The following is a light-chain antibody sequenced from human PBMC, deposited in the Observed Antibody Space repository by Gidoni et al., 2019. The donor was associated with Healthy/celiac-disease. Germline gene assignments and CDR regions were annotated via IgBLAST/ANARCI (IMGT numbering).Light chain of an antibody. CDR2: NAS. Sequence: DIQMNQAPSTLSASVGDRGTIPCRARQSLSSWFDWDQQKPGKAPKLLIYNASSLESGVPSRFSGSGSGTEFTLTISSLQPDDFATYYCQQYNSYLTFGQGTKLEIK. J-gene: IGKJ2*01. CDR1: QSLSSW. CDR3: QQYNSYLT. V-gene: IGKV1-5*03.